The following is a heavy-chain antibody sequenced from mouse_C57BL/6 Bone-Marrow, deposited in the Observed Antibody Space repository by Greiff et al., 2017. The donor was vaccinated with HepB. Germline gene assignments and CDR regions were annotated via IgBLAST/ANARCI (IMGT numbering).Heavy chain of an antibody. CDR3: AHPYYYGSSLAWFAY. J-gene: IGHJ3*01. D-gene: IGHD1-1*01. CDR2: IDPSDSYT. CDR1: GYTFTSYW. Sequence: QVQLQQPGAELVKPGASVKLSCKASGYTFTSYWMQWVKQRPGQGLEWIGEIDPSDSYTNYNQKFKGKATLTVDTSSSTAYMQLSSLTSEDSAVYYCAHPYYYGSSLAWFAYWGQGTRVTVSA. V-gene: IGHV1-50*01.